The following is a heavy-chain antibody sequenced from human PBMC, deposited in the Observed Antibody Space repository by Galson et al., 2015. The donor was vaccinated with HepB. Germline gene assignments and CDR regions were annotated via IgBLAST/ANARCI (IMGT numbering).Heavy chain of an antibody. CDR1: GFTFSSYA. D-gene: IGHD6-19*01. J-gene: IGHJ4*02. Sequence: SLRLSCAASGFTFSSYAMHWVRQAPGKGLEWVAVISYDGSNKYYADSVKGRFTISRDNSKNTLYLQMNSLRAEDTAVYYCARDSSGGNFDYWGQGTLVTVSS. V-gene: IGHV3-30-3*01. CDR3: ARDSSGGNFDY. CDR2: ISYDGSNK.